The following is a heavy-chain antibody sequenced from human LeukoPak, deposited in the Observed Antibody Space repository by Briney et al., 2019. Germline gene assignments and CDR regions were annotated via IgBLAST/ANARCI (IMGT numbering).Heavy chain of an antibody. CDR3: ATDQRTHDILTGSSDYHYGMDV. Sequence: ASVKVSCKVSGYTLTELSMHWVRQAPGKGLEWMGGFDPEDGETIYAQKFQGRVTMTEDTSTDTAYMELSSLRPEDTAVYYCATDQRTHDILTGSSDYHYGMDVWGQGTTVTVSS. D-gene: IGHD3-9*01. V-gene: IGHV1-24*01. J-gene: IGHJ6*02. CDR1: GYTLTELS. CDR2: FDPEDGET.